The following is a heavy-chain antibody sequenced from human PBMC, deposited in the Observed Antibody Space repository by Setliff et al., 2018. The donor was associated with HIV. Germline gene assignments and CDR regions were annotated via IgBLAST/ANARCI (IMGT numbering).Heavy chain of an antibody. V-gene: IGHV4-59*01. CDR1: GASISSYY. D-gene: IGHD3-9*01. CDR2: ITDSGNT. J-gene: IGHJ6*02. Sequence: LSLTCNVSGASISSYYWTWIRQSPGNRLEWLGYITDSGNTNYNPSLRRRVTISADTSKNQVSLRLRSVTAADTAVNYCARETQQSYNIVTGYNYYYGIDVWGQGTTVTVS. CDR3: ARETQQSYNIVTGYNYYYGIDV.